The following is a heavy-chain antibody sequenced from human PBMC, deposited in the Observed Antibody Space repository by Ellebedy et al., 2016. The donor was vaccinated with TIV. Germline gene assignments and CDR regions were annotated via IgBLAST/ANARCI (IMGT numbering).Heavy chain of an antibody. V-gene: IGHV3-11*01. CDR3: ARDARFIDQQHNWFDP. CDR1: GFTFSDYY. D-gene: IGHD2-2*01. J-gene: IGHJ5*02. Sequence: GGSLRLSCAASGFTFSDYYMIRIRQAPGKGLEWVSYISNSGSTIYYADPVKGRFTISRDNAKNSLSLLMNSLLAEDTAGYYCARDARFIDQQHNWFDPWGQGTLVTVSS. CDR2: ISNSGSTI.